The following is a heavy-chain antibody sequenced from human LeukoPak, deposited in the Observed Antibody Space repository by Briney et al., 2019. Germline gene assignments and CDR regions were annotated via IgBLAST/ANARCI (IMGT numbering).Heavy chain of an antibody. CDR1: GFTFSSFG. V-gene: IGHV3-48*01. J-gene: IGHJ3*02. Sequence: SGGSLRLSCAASGFTFSSFGMTWVRQAPGKGLEWVSYISSTSSIIYYADSVKGRFTISRDNANNSLYLQMSSLRAEDTAVYYCASSQYSSAWHDAFDIWGQGTMVTVSS. CDR2: ISSTSSII. CDR3: ASSQYSSAWHDAFDI. D-gene: IGHD6-19*01.